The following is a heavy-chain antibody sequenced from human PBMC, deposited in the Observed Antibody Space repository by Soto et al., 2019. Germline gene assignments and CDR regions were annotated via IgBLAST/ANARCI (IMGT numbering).Heavy chain of an antibody. CDR3: ARDGARIDSSGKFDY. CDR1: GFKFTDYG. CDR2: SWFDGSIA. D-gene: IGHD3-22*01. Sequence: QVQLVESGGGVVQPGRSLRLSCVASGFKFTDYGLNWVRQTPGKGLEWVAISWFDGSIAYYAESVKGRFTISRDDSRKTVYLHMKSLRGEDTAMYYCARDGARIDSSGKFDYWGQGTQVPVSS. V-gene: IGHV3-33*01. J-gene: IGHJ4*02.